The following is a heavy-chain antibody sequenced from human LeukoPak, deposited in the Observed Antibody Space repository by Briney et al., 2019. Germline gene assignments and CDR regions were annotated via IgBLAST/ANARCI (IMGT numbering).Heavy chain of an antibody. Sequence: PSETLSLTCTVSGGSINSYYWSWIRQPPGKGLEWIGYIYCSGSTNYNPSLKSRVTISVDTSKNQFSLILSSVTAADTAVYFCARHSLRSGDLGSARNFDYWGQGALVTVSS. V-gene: IGHV4-59*08. D-gene: IGHD7-27*01. J-gene: IGHJ4*02. CDR2: IYCSGST. CDR1: GGSINSYY. CDR3: ARHSLRSGDLGSARNFDY.